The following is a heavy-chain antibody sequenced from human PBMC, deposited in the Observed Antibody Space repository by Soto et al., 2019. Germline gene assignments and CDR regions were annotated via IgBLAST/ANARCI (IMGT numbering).Heavy chain of an antibody. CDR3: ATPYVVYADY. D-gene: IGHD3-10*02. Sequence: PSETLSLTCTVSGGSISSYYRSLSRPPPVKRLESIASIYYSLTTTSTPSLKTRLTISVDTSKNLFSLFLSSVTAAFSAVYYCATPYVVYADYWGHGALVTVSS. CDR2: IYYSLTT. CDR1: GGSISSYY. V-gene: IGHV4-59*01. J-gene: IGHJ4*01.